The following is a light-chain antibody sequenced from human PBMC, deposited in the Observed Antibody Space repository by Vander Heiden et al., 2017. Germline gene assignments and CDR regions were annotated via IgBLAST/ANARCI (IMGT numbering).Light chain of an antibody. Sequence: DIQLTQSPSFLSASVGDRVTITCRASQGISSYLAWYQQKPGKAPKLLIYAASTLQSGVPSRFSGSGYGTEFTLTISSLQPEDFATYYCQQCNSYPPGTFGQGTKLEIK. J-gene: IGKJ2*01. CDR2: AAS. CDR1: QGISSY. V-gene: IGKV1-9*01. CDR3: QQCNSYPPGT.